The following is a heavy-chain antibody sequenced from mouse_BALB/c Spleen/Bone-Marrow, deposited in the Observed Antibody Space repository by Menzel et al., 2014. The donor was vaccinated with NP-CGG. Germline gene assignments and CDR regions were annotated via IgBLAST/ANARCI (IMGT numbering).Heavy chain of an antibody. J-gene: IGHJ1*01. CDR3: TRSNYGYWYFDV. CDR1: GYTFTSYY. Sequence: QVQLQQSGAELVKPGASVKLSCKASGYTFTSYYMYWVRQRPGQGLEWIGEINPINGGTNFSEKFKSRATLTADKSSSTAFMQLSTLTSEDSAVYYCTRSNYGYWYFDVWGAGTTVTVSS. D-gene: IGHD1-1*01. V-gene: IGHV1S81*02. CDR2: INPINGGT.